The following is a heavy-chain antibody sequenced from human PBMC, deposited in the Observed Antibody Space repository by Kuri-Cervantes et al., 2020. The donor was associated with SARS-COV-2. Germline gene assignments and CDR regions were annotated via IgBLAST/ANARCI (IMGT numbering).Heavy chain of an antibody. V-gene: IGHV4-61*09. D-gene: IGHD3-10*01. Sequence: SETLSLTCTVSGDPMTSGNYYWSWIRQPAGKGLEWIGHIYTTGSTNYNPSLESRVSISLDKSKNQFSLKLGSVTAADTAVYYCARRYLWFGDLEPYYFDYWGQGTLVTVSS. CDR3: ARRYLWFGDLEPYYFDY. CDR2: IYTTGST. CDR1: GDPMTSGNYY. J-gene: IGHJ4*02.